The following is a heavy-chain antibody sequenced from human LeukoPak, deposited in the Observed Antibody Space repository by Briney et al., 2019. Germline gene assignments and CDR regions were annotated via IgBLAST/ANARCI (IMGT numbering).Heavy chain of an antibody. CDR2: ISSSGSTI. CDR1: VFTFSSYE. J-gene: IGHJ4*02. D-gene: IGHD6-19*01. Sequence: GGSLRLSCAASVFTFSSYEMNWVRQAPGKGLEGVSYISSSGSTIYYADSVKGRFTISRDNAKNSLYLQMNSLRAEDTAVYYCASARSKIGSGWTFDYWGQGTLVTVSS. CDR3: ASARSKIGSGWTFDY. V-gene: IGHV3-48*03.